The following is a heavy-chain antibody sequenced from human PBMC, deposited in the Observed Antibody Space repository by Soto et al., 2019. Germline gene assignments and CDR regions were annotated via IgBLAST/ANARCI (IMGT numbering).Heavy chain of an antibody. D-gene: IGHD2-2*01. V-gene: IGHV3-21*01. CDR3: ARYVPAAPYNYYYYYMDV. CDR1: GFTFSSYS. Sequence: GGSLRLSCAASGFTFSSYSMNWVRQAPGKGLEWVSSISSSSSYIYYADSVKGRFTISRDNAKNSLYLQMNSLRAEDTAVYYCARYVPAAPYNYYYYYMDVWGKGTTVTVSS. CDR2: ISSSSSYI. J-gene: IGHJ6*03.